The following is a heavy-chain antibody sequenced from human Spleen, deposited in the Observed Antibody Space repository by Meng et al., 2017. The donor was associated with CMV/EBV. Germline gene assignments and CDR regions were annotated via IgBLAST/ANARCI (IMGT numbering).Heavy chain of an antibody. J-gene: IGHJ4*02. V-gene: IGHV1-46*01. CDR1: GYTFAIYY. D-gene: IGHD3-10*01. CDR3: ARDRGITNYFDY. Sequence: CKTSGYTFAIYYVRWVRQAPERGFGWMGMINPDSDNTSYTQKFQDRITMTKNTSTSTVYMEMSSLRSEDTAMYYCARDRGITNYFDYWGQGALVTVSS. CDR2: INPDSDNT.